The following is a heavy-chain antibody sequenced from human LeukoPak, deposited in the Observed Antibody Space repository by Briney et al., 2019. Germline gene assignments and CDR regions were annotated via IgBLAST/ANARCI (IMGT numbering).Heavy chain of an antibody. Sequence: PGGSLRLSCAASGFTSGFPFRTYAMRWVRQAPGKGLEWVSAISGSDGSTYYADSVKGRFTVSRDNSKNTLNLQMNSLRVEDTAVYYCARDQAALTGDSPWFDPWGQGTLVTVSS. CDR2: ISGSDGST. CDR3: ARDQAALTGDSPWFDP. J-gene: IGHJ5*02. V-gene: IGHV3-23*01. D-gene: IGHD7-27*01. CDR1: GFPFRTYA.